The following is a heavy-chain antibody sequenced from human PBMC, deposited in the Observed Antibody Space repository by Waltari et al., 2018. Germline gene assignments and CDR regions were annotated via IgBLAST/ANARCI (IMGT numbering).Heavy chain of an antibody. Sequence: QVQLQESGPGLVKPSETLSLTCAVSGYSISSGYYWGWIRQPPGKGLEWIGSIYHSGSTHYNPSLKSRVTISVDTSKNQFSLKLSSVTAADTAVYYCYSGMATSLDYWGQGTLVTVSS. D-gene: IGHD3-10*01. CDR2: IYHSGST. CDR3: YSGMATSLDY. J-gene: IGHJ4*02. V-gene: IGHV4-38-2*01. CDR1: GYSISSGYY.